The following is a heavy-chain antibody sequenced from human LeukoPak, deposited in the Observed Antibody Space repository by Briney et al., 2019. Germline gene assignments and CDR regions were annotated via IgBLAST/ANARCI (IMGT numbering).Heavy chain of an antibody. CDR2: ISSSSSYI. CDR3: ARDFDYDSGPVGY. D-gene: IGHD3-22*01. Sequence: GGSLRLSCAASGFTFSSYSMNWVRQAPGKGLELVSSISSSSSYIYYADSVKGRFTISRDNAKNSLYLQMNSLRAEDTAVYYCARDFDYDSGPVGYWGQGTLVTVSS. J-gene: IGHJ4*02. V-gene: IGHV3-21*01. CDR1: GFTFSSYS.